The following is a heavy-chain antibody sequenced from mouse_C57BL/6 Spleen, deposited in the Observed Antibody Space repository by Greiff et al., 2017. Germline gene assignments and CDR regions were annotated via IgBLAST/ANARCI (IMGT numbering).Heavy chain of an antibody. Sequence: QVQLKQSGAELVKPGASVKISCKASGYAFSSYWLNWVKQRPGKGLEWIGQIYPGDGDTNYNGKFKGKATLTADKSSSTAYMQLSSLTSEDSAVYFCARGSITTVDYWGQGTTLTVSS. CDR2: IYPGDGDT. J-gene: IGHJ2*01. CDR3: ARGSITTVDY. V-gene: IGHV1-80*01. D-gene: IGHD1-1*01. CDR1: GYAFSSYW.